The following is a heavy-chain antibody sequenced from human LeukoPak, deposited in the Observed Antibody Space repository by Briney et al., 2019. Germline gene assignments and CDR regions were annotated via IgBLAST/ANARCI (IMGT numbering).Heavy chain of an antibody. Sequence: SETLSLTCAVYGGSFSGHYWTWIRQPPGKGLQWIGEVNDRGSANYNPSLKSRLTISEDKSKNQFSLRLPSVTAADTAVYYCARGVVSGRFGHYYYYMDVWGIGTTVTVSS. V-gene: IGHV4-34*01. D-gene: IGHD3-16*01. CDR3: ARGVVSGRFGHYYYYMDV. J-gene: IGHJ6*03. CDR1: GGSFSGHY. CDR2: VNDRGSA.